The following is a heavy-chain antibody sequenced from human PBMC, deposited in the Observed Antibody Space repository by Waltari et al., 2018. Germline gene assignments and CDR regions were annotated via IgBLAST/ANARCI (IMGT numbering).Heavy chain of an antibody. J-gene: IGHJ4*02. V-gene: IGHV4-31*03. D-gene: IGHD1-1*01. Sequence: QVQLQESGPGLVKPSQTLSLTCTVSGGSISSGGYYWSWIRQHPGKGLAWIGYIYYSGSTYYNPSLKSRVTISVDTSKNQFSLKLSSVTVADTAVYYCARDRGGGTPYYFDYWGQGTLVTVSS. CDR3: ARDRGGGTPYYFDY. CDR1: GGSISSGGYY. CDR2: IYYSGST.